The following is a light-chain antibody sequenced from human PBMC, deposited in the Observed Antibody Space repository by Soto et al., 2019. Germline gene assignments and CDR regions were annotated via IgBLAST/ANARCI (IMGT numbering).Light chain of an antibody. V-gene: IGLV4-60*02. Sequence: QLVLTQSSSASASLGSSVKLTCTLSSGHSSYIIAWHQQQPGKAPRYLMKLEGSGSYNKGSGVPDRFSGSRSGADRYLTISNLQFEDEADYYCETWDSNTVVFGGGTKLTVL. CDR2: LEGSGSY. J-gene: IGLJ2*01. CDR1: SGHSSYI. CDR3: ETWDSNTVV.